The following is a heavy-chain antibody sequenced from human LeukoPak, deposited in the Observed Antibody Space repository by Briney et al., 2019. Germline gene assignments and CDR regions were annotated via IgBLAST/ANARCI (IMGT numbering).Heavy chain of an antibody. CDR1: GFTFSSYA. Sequence: GGSLRLSCAASGFTFSSYAMSWVRQAPGRGLEWVSAISGSGGSTYYADSVKGRFTISRDNSKNTMYLQMNSLRAEDTAVYHCAKVGIVGVTKGNFDYWGQGTLVTVSS. D-gene: IGHD1-26*01. CDR2: ISGSGGST. J-gene: IGHJ4*02. V-gene: IGHV3-23*01. CDR3: AKVGIVGVTKGNFDY.